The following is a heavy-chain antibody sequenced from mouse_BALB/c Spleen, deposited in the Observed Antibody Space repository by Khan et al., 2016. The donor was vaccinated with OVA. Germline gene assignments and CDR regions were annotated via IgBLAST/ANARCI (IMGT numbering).Heavy chain of an antibody. CDR3: ASSVTITTVVATDFDY. D-gene: IGHD1-1*01. J-gene: IGHJ2*01. Sequence: EVQLQESGPGLVKPSQSLSLTCTVTGYSITSDYAWNWIRQFPGNKLEWMGYISYSGRTSYNPSLKSRISITRDTSKNQLFLQLNSVTTEDTATYYCASSVTITTVVATDFDYWGQGTTLTVSS. V-gene: IGHV3-2*02. CDR1: GYSITSDYA. CDR2: ISYSGRT.